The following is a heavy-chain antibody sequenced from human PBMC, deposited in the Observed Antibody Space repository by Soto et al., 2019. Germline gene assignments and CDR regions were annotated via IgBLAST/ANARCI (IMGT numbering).Heavy chain of an antibody. V-gene: IGHV5-51*01. J-gene: IGHJ3*02. CDR2: IYPGDSDT. CDR1: GYIFTTYW. Sequence: PGESLKISCKGSGYIFTTYWIGWVRQMPGKGLEWMGIIYPGDSDTRYSPSFQGQVTISADKSISTAYLQCSSLKASDTAMYYCARHRQGDYGGNSGADIWGQGTMVTVSS. D-gene: IGHD4-17*01. CDR3: ARHRQGDYGGNSGADI.